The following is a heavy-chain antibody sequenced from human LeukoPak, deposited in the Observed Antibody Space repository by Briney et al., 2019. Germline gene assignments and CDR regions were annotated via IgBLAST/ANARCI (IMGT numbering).Heavy chain of an antibody. V-gene: IGHV1-18*01. CDR2: ISPYSGNT. Sequence: GGSVRVSCKASGYTFTSYGISWVRQAPGKGLEWMGWISPYSGNTNYAQTPKGRVTMTTDTATSTACMEPISLRSDDTAVYVCARIARRYARAFDGCGEGSLVTVS. CDR1: GYTFTSYG. CDR3: ARIARRYARAFDG. J-gene: IGHJ4*02. D-gene: IGHD6-6*01.